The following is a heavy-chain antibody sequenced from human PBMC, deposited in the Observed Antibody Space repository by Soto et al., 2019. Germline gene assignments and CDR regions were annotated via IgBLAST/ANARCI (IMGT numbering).Heavy chain of an antibody. Sequence: QLQLQASGPGLVKPSETLSLTCTVSGGSISSSSYYWGWIRQPPGKGLEWIGSIYYSGSTYYNPSLTSRVTISVDTSKNQFSLKLSSVTAADTAVYYCARHIPPLYGDDGYYYYYGMDVWGQGTTVTVSS. CDR3: ARHIPPLYGDDGYYYYYGMDV. CDR1: GGSISSSSYY. V-gene: IGHV4-39*01. D-gene: IGHD4-17*01. CDR2: IYYSGST. J-gene: IGHJ6*02.